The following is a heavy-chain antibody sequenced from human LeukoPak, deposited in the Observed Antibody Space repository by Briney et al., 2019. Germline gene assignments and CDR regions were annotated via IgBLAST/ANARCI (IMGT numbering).Heavy chain of an antibody. CDR1: ARSISSYY. CDR3: ARARSIFGVVIVRRWFDP. D-gene: IGHD3-3*01. CDR2: IHYSGST. J-gene: IGHJ5*02. Sequence: PSQSLSLTCTVAARSISSYYCGCIRQPPRKGLEWIGSIHYSGSTNYNPSLRSRVTISVDTPNTQSSLKCNSVTATNPSCYYCARARSIFGVVIVRRWFDPWGQGTLVTVSS. V-gene: IGHV4-59*01.